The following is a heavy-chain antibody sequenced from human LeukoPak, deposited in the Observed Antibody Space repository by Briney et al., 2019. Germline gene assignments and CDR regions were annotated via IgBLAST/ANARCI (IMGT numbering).Heavy chain of an antibody. D-gene: IGHD2-2*02. J-gene: IGHJ4*02. Sequence: SGPTLVKPTQTLTLTCTFSGFSLSTSGVGVGWIRQPPGKALEWLALIYWNDDKRYSPSLKSRLTITKDTSKNQVVLTMTNMDPVDTATYYCAHAYCSSTSCYSILYGYWGQGTLVTVSS. V-gene: IGHV2-5*01. CDR3: AHAYCSSTSCYSILYGY. CDR1: GFSLSTSGVG. CDR2: IYWNDDK.